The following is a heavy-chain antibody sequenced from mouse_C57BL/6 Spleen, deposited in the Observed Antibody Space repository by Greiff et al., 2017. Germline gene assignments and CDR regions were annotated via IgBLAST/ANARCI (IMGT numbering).Heavy chain of an antibody. CDR2: IVPSVSET. J-gene: IGHJ2*01. CDR3: AREEYDYGGRGYDFDY. V-gene: IGHV1-52*01. CDR1: GYTFTSYW. D-gene: IGHD2-4*01. Sequence: QVHVKQPGAELVRPGSSVKLSCKASGYTFTSYWMHWVKQRPIQGLEWIGNIVPSVSETHYNEKFKDKATLTVDTSSSTAYMPLSSLTAEDSAVYYCAREEYDYGGRGYDFDYWGQGTTVTVAS.